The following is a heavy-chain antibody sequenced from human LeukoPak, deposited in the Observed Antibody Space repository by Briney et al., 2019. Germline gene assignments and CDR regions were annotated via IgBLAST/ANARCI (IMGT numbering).Heavy chain of an antibody. CDR3: ARDRPPGRYDFWSGFFDY. J-gene: IGHJ4*02. Sequence: PGGSLRLSCAASGFTFSSYAMHWVRQAPGKGLEWVAVISYDGSNKYYADSVKGRFTISRDDSENTLYLQMNSLRAEDTAVYYCARDRPPGRYDFWSGFFDYWGQGTLVTVSS. CDR1: GFTFSSYA. CDR2: ISYDGSNK. V-gene: IGHV3-30-3*01. D-gene: IGHD3-3*01.